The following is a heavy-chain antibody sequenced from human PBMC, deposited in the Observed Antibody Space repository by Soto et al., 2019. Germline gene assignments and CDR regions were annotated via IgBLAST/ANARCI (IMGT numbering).Heavy chain of an antibody. CDR1: GGSLSNYG. J-gene: IGHJ6*02. Sequence: QVQLVQSGAEVKKPESSVKVSCKASGGSLSNYGISWVRQAPGQGLEWMGVIIPVFGTANYAQKFQGRVTITADESTSIVYMDVTSLRSEDTAVYYCARGDASKIVVTTYYGMDVWGQGTTVTVSS. D-gene: IGHD4-17*01. CDR2: IIPVFGTA. V-gene: IGHV1-69*12. CDR3: ARGDASKIVVTTYYGMDV.